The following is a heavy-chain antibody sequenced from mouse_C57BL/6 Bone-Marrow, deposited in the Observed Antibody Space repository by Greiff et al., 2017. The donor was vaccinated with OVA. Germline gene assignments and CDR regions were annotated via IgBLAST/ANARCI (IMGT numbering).Heavy chain of an antibody. Sequence: EVKLMESGGGLVKPGGSLKLSCAASGFTFSSYAMSWVRQTPEKRLEWVATISDGGSYTYYPDNVKGRFTISRDNAKNNLYLQMSHLKSEDTAMYYCARGCDYDAGLAYWGQGTLVTVSA. J-gene: IGHJ3*01. CDR2: ISDGGSYT. V-gene: IGHV5-4*03. CDR1: GFTFSSYA. D-gene: IGHD2-4*01. CDR3: ARGCDYDAGLAY.